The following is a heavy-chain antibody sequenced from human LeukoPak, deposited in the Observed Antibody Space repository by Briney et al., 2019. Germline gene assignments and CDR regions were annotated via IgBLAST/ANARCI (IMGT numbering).Heavy chain of an antibody. CDR1: GDTLSELS. Sequence: APVKVSCKVSGDTLSELSMHWVRQAPGKGLEWLGGFDPEDGEIIYARNFQDRVTMTEDTSTDTAYMEVHGLRAEDTAEYYGAKGGWGWNYFDAFEIWGQGTMVTVSS. V-gene: IGHV1-24*01. CDR2: FDPEDGEI. D-gene: IGHD1-7*01. CDR3: AKGGWGWNYFDAFEI. J-gene: IGHJ3*02.